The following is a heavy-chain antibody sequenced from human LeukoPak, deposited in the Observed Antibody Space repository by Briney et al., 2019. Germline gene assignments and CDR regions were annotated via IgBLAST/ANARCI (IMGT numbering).Heavy chain of an antibody. CDR3: ARFSRSTGSGFAGLAFHI. D-gene: IGHD5-12*01. CDR1: GGSISNNNYY. Sequence: PSETLSLTCTVSGGSISNNNYYWGWIRQPPGKGLEWIANIYYGGSTAYNPSLRNRVTISVDTSKNQFSLKVNSVTAADTAVYYCARFSRSTGSGFAGLAFHIWGQGTMVTVSS. J-gene: IGHJ3*02. V-gene: IGHV4-39*01. CDR2: IYYGGST.